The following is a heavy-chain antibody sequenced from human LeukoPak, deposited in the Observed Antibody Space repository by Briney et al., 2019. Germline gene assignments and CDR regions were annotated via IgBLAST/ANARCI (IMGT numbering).Heavy chain of an antibody. CDR3: ARKSPYDSSNTYSDY. Sequence: GGSLRLSCAVSGITFSSYTMSWVRQAPGKGLQWVSAISGSGDRTYYADSVKGRFTISRDNSKNTLYLQMNSLRAEDTAVYFCARKSPYDSSNTYSDYWGHGTLVTVSS. J-gene: IGHJ4*01. D-gene: IGHD4-4*01. V-gene: IGHV3-23*01. CDR1: GITFSSYT. CDR2: ISGSGDRT.